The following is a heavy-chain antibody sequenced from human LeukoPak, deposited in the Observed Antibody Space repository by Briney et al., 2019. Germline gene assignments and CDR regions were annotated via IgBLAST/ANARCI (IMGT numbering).Heavy chain of an antibody. D-gene: IGHD3-10*01. Sequence: GRSLRLSCAASGFTFSSYGMHWVRQAPGKGLEWVAVISYDGSNKYYADSVKGRFTISRDNSKNTLYLQMNSLRAEDTAVYYCARAWYYYGSGSYVYFDYWGQGTLVTVSS. CDR3: ARAWYYYGSGSYVYFDY. J-gene: IGHJ4*02. V-gene: IGHV3-30*03. CDR1: GFTFSSYG. CDR2: ISYDGSNK.